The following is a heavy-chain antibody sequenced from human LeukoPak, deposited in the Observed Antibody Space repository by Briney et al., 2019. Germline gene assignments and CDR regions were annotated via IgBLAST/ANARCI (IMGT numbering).Heavy chain of an antibody. CDR1: GYTFTSYG. Sequence: GASVKVSCKASGYTFTSYGISWVRQALGQGLEWMGWISAYNGNTNYAQKLQGRVTMTTDTSTSTAYMELRSLRSDDTAVYYCARVDYDILTGYPQIDYWGQGTLVTVSS. J-gene: IGHJ4*02. CDR3: ARVDYDILTGYPQIDY. V-gene: IGHV1-18*01. CDR2: ISAYNGNT. D-gene: IGHD3-9*01.